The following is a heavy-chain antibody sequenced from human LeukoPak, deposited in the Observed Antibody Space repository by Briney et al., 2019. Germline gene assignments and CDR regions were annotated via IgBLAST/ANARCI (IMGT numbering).Heavy chain of an antibody. CDR3: ARSHGLY. Sequence: SETLSLTCTVSADSFSGYLWVWIRQPPGKGLEWIGYVSDSGSTNYNPSLKSRPSISLDTAKNQFSLKPRSVTAADTAVYYCARSHGLYWGQGTLVTVSS. CDR1: ADSFSGYL. CDR2: VSDSGST. V-gene: IGHV4-59*01. J-gene: IGHJ4*02.